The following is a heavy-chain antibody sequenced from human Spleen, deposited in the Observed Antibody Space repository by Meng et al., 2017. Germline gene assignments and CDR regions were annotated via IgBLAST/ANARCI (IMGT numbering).Heavy chain of an antibody. Sequence: GGSLRLSCAASGFTFSSYSMNWVRQAPGKGLEWVSSISSSSSYIYYADSVKGRFTISRDNAKNSLYLQMNSLRADDTAVYYCAREFNYDSSGYSPVLDYWGQGTLVTVSS. CDR3: AREFNYDSSGYSPVLDY. CDR2: ISSSSSYI. J-gene: IGHJ4*02. CDR1: GFTFSSYS. V-gene: IGHV3-21*01. D-gene: IGHD3-22*01.